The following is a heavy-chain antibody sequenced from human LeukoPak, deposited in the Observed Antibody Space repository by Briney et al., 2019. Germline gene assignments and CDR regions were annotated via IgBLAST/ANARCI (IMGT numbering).Heavy chain of an antibody. CDR1: GFTFSSYA. J-gene: IGHJ4*02. V-gene: IGHV3-23*01. CDR3: AKDLEWFGELSQ. Sequence: GGSLRLSCAASGFTFSSYAMSWVRQAPGKGLEWVSAISGSGGSTYYADSVKGRFTISRDNSKNTLYLQMSSLRAEDTAVYYCAKDLEWFGELSQWGQGTLVTVSS. CDR2: ISGSGGST. D-gene: IGHD3-10*01.